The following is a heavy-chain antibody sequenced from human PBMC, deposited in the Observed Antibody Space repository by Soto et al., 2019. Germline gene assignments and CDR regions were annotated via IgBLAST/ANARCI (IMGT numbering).Heavy chain of an antibody. D-gene: IGHD6-19*01. CDR3: ARTGVGSGWYFGAFDI. CDR1: GYTFTSYG. CDR2: ISAYNGNT. Sequence: ASVKVSCKASGYTFTSYGISWVRQAPGQGLEWMGWISAYNGNTNYAQKLQGRVTMTTDTSTSTAYMELRSLRSDDTAVYYCARTGVGSGWYFGAFDIGGQGTMVTVSS. V-gene: IGHV1-18*01. J-gene: IGHJ3*02.